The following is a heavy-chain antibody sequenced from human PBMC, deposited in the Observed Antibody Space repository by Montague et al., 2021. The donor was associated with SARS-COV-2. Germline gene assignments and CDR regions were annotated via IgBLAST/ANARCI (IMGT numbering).Heavy chain of an antibody. V-gene: IGHV3-7*01. CDR2: INQDETAK. Sequence: RLSLSASGFTSGDYQMTWVRQAPGKGLQWVANINQDETAKTCVDSVKGRFTISRDNAKSSLILQMNSLKDEDTAVYYCARSPRGSGTGWLDYWGQGTLVTVS. J-gene: IGHJ4*02. D-gene: IGHD3/OR15-3a*01. CDR3: ARSPRGSGTGWLDY. CDR1: GFTSGDYQ.